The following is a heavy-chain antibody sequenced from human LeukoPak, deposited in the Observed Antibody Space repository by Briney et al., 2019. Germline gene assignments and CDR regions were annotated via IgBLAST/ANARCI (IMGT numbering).Heavy chain of an antibody. V-gene: IGHV3-30-3*01. J-gene: IGHJ5*02. CDR1: GFTFSSYA. Sequence: PGGSLRLSCAASGFTFSSYAMHWVRQAPGKGLEWVAVISYDGSSKYYADSVKGRFTISRDNSKNTLYLQMNSLRAEDTAVYYCARVEYGPWGQGTLVTVSS. CDR2: ISYDGSSK. CDR3: ARVEYGP. D-gene: IGHD1-1*01.